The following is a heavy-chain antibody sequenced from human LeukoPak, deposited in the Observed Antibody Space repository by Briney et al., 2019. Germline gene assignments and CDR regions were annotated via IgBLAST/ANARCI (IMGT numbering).Heavy chain of an antibody. Sequence: SETLSLTCAVYGGSFSGYYWSWIRQSPGKGLECIGEISHSGSTYYNPSLKSRVTISLDTSKNQFSLKLTSVTAADTAVYYCARGVSDQNWGQGTLVTVSS. J-gene: IGHJ4*02. CDR2: ISHSGST. CDR3: ARGVSDQN. V-gene: IGHV4-34*01. CDR1: GGSFSGYY.